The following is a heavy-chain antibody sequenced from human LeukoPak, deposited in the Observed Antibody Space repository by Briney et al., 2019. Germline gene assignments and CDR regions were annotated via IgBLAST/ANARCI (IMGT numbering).Heavy chain of an antibody. J-gene: IGHJ4*02. CDR1: GGSISSGSYY. CDR2: IYTSGST. D-gene: IGHD6-25*01. V-gene: IGHV4-61*02. CDR3: ARADPGIEAADNLDY. Sequence: SETLSLTCTVSGGSISSGSYYWSWIRQPAGKGLEWIGRIYTSGSTNYNPSLKSRVTISVDTSKNQFSLKLSSVTAADTAVYYGARADPGIEAADNLDYWAQGTLVTVA.